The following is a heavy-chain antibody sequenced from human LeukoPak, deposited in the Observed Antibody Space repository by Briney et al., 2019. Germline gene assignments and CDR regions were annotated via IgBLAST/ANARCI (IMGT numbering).Heavy chain of an antibody. CDR1: GYTFTSYD. CDR3: ARWRGVVTAIDY. Sequence: ASVKVSCKASGYTFTSYDINWVRQATGQGLEWMGWISAYNGNTNYAQKLQGRVTMTTDTSTSTAYMELRSLRSDDTAVYYCARWRGVVTAIDYWGQGTLVTVSS. D-gene: IGHD2-21*02. CDR2: ISAYNGNT. V-gene: IGHV1-18*01. J-gene: IGHJ4*02.